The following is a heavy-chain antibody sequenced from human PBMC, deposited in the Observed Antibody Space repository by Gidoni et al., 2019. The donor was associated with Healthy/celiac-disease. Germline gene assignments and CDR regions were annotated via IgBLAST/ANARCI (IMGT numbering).Heavy chain of an antibody. D-gene: IGHD6-6*01. CDR3: ARGQARDSSSSHY. V-gene: IGHV3-30-3*01. CDR1: GFTFSSYA. CDR2: ISYDGSNK. J-gene: IGHJ4*02. Sequence: QVQLVESGGGVVQPGRSLRLSCAASGFTFSSYAMHWVRQAPGKGLEWVAVISYDGSNKYYADSVKGRFTISRDNSKNTLYLQMNSLRAEDTAVYYCARGQARDSSSSHYWGQGTLVTVSS.